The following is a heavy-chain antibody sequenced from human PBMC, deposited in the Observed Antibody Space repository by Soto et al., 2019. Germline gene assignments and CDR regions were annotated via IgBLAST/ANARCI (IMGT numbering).Heavy chain of an antibody. V-gene: IGHV1-18*01. CDR3: ASHRYCSGGSCYPNWFDP. D-gene: IGHD2-15*01. CDR1: GYTFTSYG. J-gene: IGHJ5*02. CDR2: ISAYNGNT. Sequence: QVQLVQSGAEVKKPGASVKVSCKASGYTFTSYGISWVRQAPGQGLEWMGWISAYNGNTNYAQKLQGRVTMTTDTATSTADMELRSLRSDDTAVYYCASHRYCSGGSCYPNWFDPWGQGTLVTVSS.